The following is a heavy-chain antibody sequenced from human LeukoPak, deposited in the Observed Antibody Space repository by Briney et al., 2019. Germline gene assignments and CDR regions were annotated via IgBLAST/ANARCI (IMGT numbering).Heavy chain of an antibody. Sequence: SETLSLTCTVSGGSISSYYWSWIRQPPGKGLEWIGHIYGSGSTNYNPSLKSRVTLSVDTSKNQFSLKLSSVTAADTAVYYCAREGTSGTHLNWFDSWGQGTLVTVSS. CDR2: IYGSGST. D-gene: IGHD1-1*01. V-gene: IGHV4-59*01. CDR3: AREGTSGTHLNWFDS. J-gene: IGHJ5*01. CDR1: GGSISSYY.